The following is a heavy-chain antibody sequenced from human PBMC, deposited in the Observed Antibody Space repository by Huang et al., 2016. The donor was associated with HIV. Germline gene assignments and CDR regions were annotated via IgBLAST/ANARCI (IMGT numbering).Heavy chain of an antibody. D-gene: IGHD3-10*01. CDR1: GFSLTIGGVG. V-gene: IGHV2-5*02. J-gene: IGHJ6*03. CDR3: ARSRSYYQKWYYYMDV. CDR2: ICWGNDK. Sequence: QITLNESGPTLVKPTQTLTLTCTFSGFSLTIGGVGVAWIRQPPGKALEWLALICWGNDKRDSPSVESRVTVTKVTSKNQVVLKMTNMDPVDTGTYFCARSRSYYQKWYYYMDVWGKGTTVTVSS.